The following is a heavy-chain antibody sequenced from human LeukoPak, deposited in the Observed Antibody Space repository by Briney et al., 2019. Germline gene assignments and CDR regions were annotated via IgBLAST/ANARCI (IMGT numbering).Heavy chain of an antibody. CDR2: ISYDGSNK. J-gene: IGHJ3*02. Sequence: GGSLRLSCAASGFTFSSYGMHWVRQAPGKGLEWVAVISYDGSNKYYADSVKGRFTISRDNSKNTLYLQMNSLRAEDTAVYYCARDLNGSGSSRGDGAFDIWGKGQWSPSLQ. D-gene: IGHD3-10*01. CDR1: GFTFSSYG. CDR3: ARDLNGSGSSRGDGAFDI. V-gene: IGHV3-30*03.